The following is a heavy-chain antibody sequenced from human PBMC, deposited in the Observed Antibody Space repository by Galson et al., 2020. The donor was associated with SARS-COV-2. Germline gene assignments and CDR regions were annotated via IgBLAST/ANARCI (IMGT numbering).Heavy chain of an antibody. CDR1: GGSISSSSYY. Sequence: SETLSLTCTVSGGSISSSSYYWGWIRQPPGRGLDWIGSVYYSGSTYYNPSLRSRVTISVDTSKNQFSLKLNSVTAADTAVYYCARELSVDPRGGANWFDPWGQGTLVTVSS. CDR3: ARELSVDPRGGANWFDP. V-gene: IGHV4-39*07. D-gene: IGHD6-19*01. J-gene: IGHJ5*02. CDR2: VYYSGST.